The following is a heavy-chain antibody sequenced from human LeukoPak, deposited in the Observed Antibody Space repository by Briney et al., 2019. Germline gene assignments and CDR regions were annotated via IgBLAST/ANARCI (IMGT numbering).Heavy chain of an antibody. CDR1: GFTFSSYA. D-gene: IGHD3-22*01. Sequence: GGSLRLSCAASGFTFSSYAMSWVRQAPGKGLEWVSYISSSSSTIYYADSVKGRFTISRDNAKNSLYLQMNSLRAEDTAVYYCARDFDSSGYVGYFDYWGQGTLVTVSS. V-gene: IGHV3-48*01. J-gene: IGHJ4*02. CDR3: ARDFDSSGYVGYFDY. CDR2: ISSSSSTI.